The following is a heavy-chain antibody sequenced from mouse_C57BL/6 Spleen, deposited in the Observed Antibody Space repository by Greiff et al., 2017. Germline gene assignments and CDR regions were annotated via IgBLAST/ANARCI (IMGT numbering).Heavy chain of an antibody. CDR3: TRNRYYYGSSPWAMDY. V-gene: IGHV1-15*01. CDR2: IDPEPGGT. CDR1: GYTFTDYE. J-gene: IGHJ4*01. Sequence: QVQLQQSGAELVRPGASVTLSCKASGYTFTDYEMHWVKQTPVHGLEWIGAIDPEPGGTAYNQKFKGKAILTADKSSSTAFMDLRSLTSADSAVYYCTRNRYYYGSSPWAMDYWGQGTSVTVSS. D-gene: IGHD1-1*01.